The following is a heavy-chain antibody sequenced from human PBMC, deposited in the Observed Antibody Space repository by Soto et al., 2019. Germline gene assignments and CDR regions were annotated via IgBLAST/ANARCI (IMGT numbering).Heavy chain of an antibody. V-gene: IGHV1-8*01. J-gene: IGHJ4*02. CDR1: GYSFTSLD. Sequence: QVQLVQSGAEVREPGASVKVSCKASGYSFTSLDINWVRQTAGQGLEWMGWMEPSTGRTGYAQKFQGRVTMTRDTSINTAYMELTTLTSDDTAFYYCARGVREGVDYWGQGTLVIVSS. CDR2: MEPSTGRT. CDR3: ARGVREGVDY. D-gene: IGHD1-26*01.